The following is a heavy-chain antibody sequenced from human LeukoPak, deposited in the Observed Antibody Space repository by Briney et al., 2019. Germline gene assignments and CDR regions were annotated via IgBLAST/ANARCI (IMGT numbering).Heavy chain of an antibody. CDR1: GFTFSSYW. J-gene: IGHJ6*02. CDR2: IKQDGSEK. Sequence: GGSLRLSCAASGFTFSSYWMSWVRQAPGKGLEWVANIKQDGSEKHYVDSVKGRFTISRDNAKNSLYLQMNSLRAEDTAVYYCGGPNPLLERPSAMDVWGQGTTVTVSS. D-gene: IGHD6-25*01. CDR3: GGPNPLLERPSAMDV. V-gene: IGHV3-7*03.